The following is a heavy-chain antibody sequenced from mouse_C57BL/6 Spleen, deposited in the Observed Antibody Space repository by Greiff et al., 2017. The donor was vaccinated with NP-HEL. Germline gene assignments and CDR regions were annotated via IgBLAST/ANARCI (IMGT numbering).Heavy chain of an antibody. CDR2: INYDGSST. D-gene: IGHD1-1*01. V-gene: IGHV5-16*01. Sequence: EVKVVESEGGLVQPGSSMKLSCTASGFTFSDYYMAWVRQVPEKGLEWVANINYDGSSTYYLDSLKSRFIISRDNAKNILYLQMSSLKSEDTAMYYGARDPYGSSPGWFAYWGQGTLVTVSS. J-gene: IGHJ3*01. CDR3: ARDPYGSSPGWFAY. CDR1: GFTFSDYY.